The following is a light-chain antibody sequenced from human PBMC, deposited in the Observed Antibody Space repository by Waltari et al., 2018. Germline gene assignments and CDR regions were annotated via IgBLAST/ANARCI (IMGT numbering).Light chain of an antibody. CDR1: QSINSW. Sequence: DIQMTQSPSTLSASIGDRVTFPCRASQSINSWLAWYQQKPGNAPKLLIYKASNLDSGVPSRFSGSGSGTEFTVTISSLQPDDLATYYCQQYDSFPYTFGQGTKLEIK. CDR2: KAS. J-gene: IGKJ2*01. V-gene: IGKV1-5*03. CDR3: QQYDSFPYT.